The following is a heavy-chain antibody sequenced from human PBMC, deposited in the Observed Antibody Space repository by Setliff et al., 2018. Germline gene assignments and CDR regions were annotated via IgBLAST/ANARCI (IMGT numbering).Heavy chain of an antibody. V-gene: IGHV4-61*09. CDR2: FHTGGAT. CDR3: ARGGTYRYFDS. CDR1: GGSISSGGFY. Sequence: SETLSLTCSVSGGSISSGGFYWSWIRQSAGRGLEWIGHFHTGGATDYNLSLKSRVTISLDSSKNQFSLKLSSVAAADTAVYYCARGGTYRYFDSWGQGSQVTVSS. J-gene: IGHJ4*02. D-gene: IGHD5-12*01.